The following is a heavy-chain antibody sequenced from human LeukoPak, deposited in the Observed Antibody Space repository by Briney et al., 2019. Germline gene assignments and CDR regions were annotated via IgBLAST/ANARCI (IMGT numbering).Heavy chain of an antibody. D-gene: IGHD3-22*01. CDR3: AKDTGYYYDSAGYYFDY. J-gene: IGHJ4*02. V-gene: IGHV3-23*01. CDR2: IRGNGGST. Sequence: GGSLRLSCAASGFTFSNYAMSWVRQAPGQGLEWVSGIRGNGGSTYYADSVKGRFTISRDNSKNTLYLQMNSLRAEDTAIYYCAKDTGYYYDSAGYYFDYWGQGILVTVSS. CDR1: GFTFSNYA.